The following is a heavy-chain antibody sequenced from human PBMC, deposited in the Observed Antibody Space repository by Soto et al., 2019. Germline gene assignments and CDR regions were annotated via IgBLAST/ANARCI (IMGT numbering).Heavy chain of an antibody. CDR1: GYTFTSYY. CDR3: AEGTRDYGLY. J-gene: IGHJ4*02. D-gene: IGHD4-17*01. V-gene: IGHV1-46*04. CDR2: INPSGGST. Sequence: QVQLVQSGAEVKKPGASVKVSCKASGYTFTSYYMHWVRQAPRQGLEWMGIINPSGGSTSYAQKLQGRVTMTSDTSTSTVYMELSSLRSEDTAVYYCAEGTRDYGLYWGQGTLVTVSS.